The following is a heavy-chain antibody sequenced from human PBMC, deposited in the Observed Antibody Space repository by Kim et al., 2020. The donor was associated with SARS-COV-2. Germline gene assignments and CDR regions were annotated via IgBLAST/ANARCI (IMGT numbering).Heavy chain of an antibody. CDR3: ARRLVATAIDY. V-gene: IGHV4-34*01. J-gene: IGHJ4*02. Sequence: SETLSLTCAVYGGSFSGYYWSWIRQPPGKGLEWIGEINHSGSTNYNPSLKSRVTISVDTSKNQFSLKLSSVTAADTAVYYCARRLVATAIDYWGQGTLVTVSS. D-gene: IGHD5-12*01. CDR2: INHSGST. CDR1: GGSFSGYY.